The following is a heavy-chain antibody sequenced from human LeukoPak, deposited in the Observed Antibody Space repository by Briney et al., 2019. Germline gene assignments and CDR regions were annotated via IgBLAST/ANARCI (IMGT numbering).Heavy chain of an antibody. CDR3: AREDSSGYNPEY. Sequence: ASVKVSCKASGYTFTGHYVHWVRQAPGQGLEWMGWISAYNGNTNYAQKLQGRVTMTTDTSTSTAYMELRSLRSDDTAVYYCAREDSSGYNPEYWGQGTLVTVSS. D-gene: IGHD3-22*01. CDR1: GYTFTGHY. J-gene: IGHJ4*02. V-gene: IGHV1-18*04. CDR2: ISAYNGNT.